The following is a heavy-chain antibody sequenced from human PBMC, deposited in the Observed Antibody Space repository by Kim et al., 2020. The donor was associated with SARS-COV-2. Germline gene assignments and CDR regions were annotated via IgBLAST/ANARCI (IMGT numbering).Heavy chain of an antibody. CDR2: IDPSDSYT. V-gene: IGHV5-10-1*01. CDR3: ARPTFRRSGGNAFDI. CDR1: GYSFTSYW. Sequence: GESLKISCKGSGYSFTSYWISWVRQMPGKGLEWMGRIDPSDSYTNYSPSFQGHVTISADKSISTAYLQWSSLKASDTAMYYCARPTFRRSGGNAFDIWGQGTMVTVSS. J-gene: IGHJ3*02. D-gene: IGHD2-15*01.